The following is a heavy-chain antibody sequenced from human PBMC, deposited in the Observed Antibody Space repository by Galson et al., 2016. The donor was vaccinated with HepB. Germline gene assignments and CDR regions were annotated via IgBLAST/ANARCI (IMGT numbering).Heavy chain of an antibody. V-gene: IGHV3-48*03. D-gene: IGHD3-3*01. J-gene: IGHJ6*02. CDR2: SRYSGTT. CDR3: VRGTSKSWYGYKRSYYYTMDV. CDR1: GFSLTNYE. Sequence: SLRLSCAVSGFSLTNYEMNWVRQAPGKGLEWLSYSRYSGTTYYADSVKGRFTISRDNAENSLFLQMVSLRTDDTGVYFCVRGTSKSWYGYKRSYYYTMDVWGRGTTVIVSS.